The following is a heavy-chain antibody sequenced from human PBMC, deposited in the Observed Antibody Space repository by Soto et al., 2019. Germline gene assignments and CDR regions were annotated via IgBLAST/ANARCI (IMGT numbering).Heavy chain of an antibody. CDR2: FDPEDGET. D-gene: IGHD3-10*01. V-gene: IGHV1-24*01. J-gene: IGHJ4*02. Sequence: ASVKVSCKVSGYTLTELSMHWVRQAPGKGLEWMGGFDPEDGETIYAQKFQGRVTMTEDTSTDTAYMELSSLRSEDTAVYYCATFSGLRGVLDYWGQGTLVTVSS. CDR1: GYTLTELS. CDR3: ATFSGLRGVLDY.